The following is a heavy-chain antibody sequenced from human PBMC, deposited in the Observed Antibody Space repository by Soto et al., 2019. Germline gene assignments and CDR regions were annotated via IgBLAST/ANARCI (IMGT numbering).Heavy chain of an antibody. Sequence: QVQLVESGGGVVQPGRSLRLSCAASGFTFSSYGMHWVRQAPGKGLEWVAVISYDGSNKYYADSVKGRFTISRDNSKNTLYLQMNSLRAEDTAVYYCAKAGTPRSYYDSSGYYVDYWGQGTLVTVSS. CDR2: ISYDGSNK. CDR1: GFTFSSYG. J-gene: IGHJ4*02. V-gene: IGHV3-30*18. D-gene: IGHD3-22*01. CDR3: AKAGTPRSYYDSSGYYVDY.